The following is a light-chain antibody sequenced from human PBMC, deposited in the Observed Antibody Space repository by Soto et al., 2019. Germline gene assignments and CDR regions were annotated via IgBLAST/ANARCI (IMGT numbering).Light chain of an antibody. CDR2: EVS. J-gene: IGLJ7*01. CDR1: SSDVGSHNL. CDR3: CSYGGSRAV. Sequence: QSALTQPASVSGSPGQSITISCTGTSSDVGSHNLVSWYQQHPGQAPKLMIYEVSKRPLGASARFSASTSGNPASLTSSGLQAEDEADYYCCSYGGSRAVFGGGTQLTVL. V-gene: IGLV2-23*02.